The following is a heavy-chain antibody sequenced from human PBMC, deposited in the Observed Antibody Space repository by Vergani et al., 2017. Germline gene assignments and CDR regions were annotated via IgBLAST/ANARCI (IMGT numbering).Heavy chain of an antibody. CDR1: GGSISSYY. J-gene: IGHJ4*02. Sequence: QVQLQESGPGLVKPSETLSLTCTVSGGSISSYYWGWIRQPPGKGLGWIGSIYYSGSTYYNPSLKSRVTISVDTSKNQFSLKLSSVTAADTAVYYCAKEGGGYCSGGTCYPEYWGQGTLVIVSS. V-gene: IGHV4-39*01. D-gene: IGHD2-15*01. CDR3: AKEGGGYCSGGTCYPEY. CDR2: IYYSGST.